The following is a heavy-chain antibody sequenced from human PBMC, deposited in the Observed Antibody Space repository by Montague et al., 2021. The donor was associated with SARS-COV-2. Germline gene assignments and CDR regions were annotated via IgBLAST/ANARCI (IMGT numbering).Heavy chain of an antibody. CDR1: GFSLTTSGVG. V-gene: IGHV2-5*02. Sequence: PALVKPTQTLTLTCPFSGFSLTTSGVGVGWIRQPPGKALEWLALIYRDDDKRYRPPLRSRLNITKDTSKNQVVLTMTHMDPVDTATYCCARFDYDGHVSKLWCPFDSWGQGIPVTVSS. D-gene: IGHD3-10*01. CDR3: ARFDYDGHVSKLWCPFDS. CDR2: IYRDDDK. J-gene: IGHJ5*01.